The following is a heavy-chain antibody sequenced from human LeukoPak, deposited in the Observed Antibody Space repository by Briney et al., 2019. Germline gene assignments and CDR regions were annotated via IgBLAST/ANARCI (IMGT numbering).Heavy chain of an antibody. V-gene: IGHV4-34*01. Sequence: QPSETLSLTCVVYGGSFSGFYWSWVRQPPGKGLEWIGEINHSESTHYNPSFKSRVTILVDTSRNQFSLKLTSVTAADTAVYYCARGPDSGSHFAWFDPWGQGTLVTVSS. J-gene: IGHJ5*02. CDR1: GGSFSGFY. CDR2: INHSEST. CDR3: ARGPDSGSHFAWFDP. D-gene: IGHD3-10*01.